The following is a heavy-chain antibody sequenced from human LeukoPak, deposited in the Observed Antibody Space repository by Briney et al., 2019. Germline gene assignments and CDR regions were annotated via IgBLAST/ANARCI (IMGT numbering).Heavy chain of an antibody. Sequence: GGSLRLSCAASGFTFSSYALTWVRQAPGKGLERVSAITTSGGSTHYADSVKGRFTISRDNSKNTLYLQMNSLRAEDTAVYYCAKEYGSGSYYYDYWGQGTLVTVSS. CDR1: GFTFSSYA. D-gene: IGHD3-10*01. CDR2: ITTSGGST. V-gene: IGHV3-23*01. CDR3: AKEYGSGSYYYDY. J-gene: IGHJ4*02.